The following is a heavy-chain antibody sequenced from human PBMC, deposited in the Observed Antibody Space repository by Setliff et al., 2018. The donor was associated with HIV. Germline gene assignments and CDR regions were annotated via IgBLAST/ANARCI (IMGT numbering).Heavy chain of an antibody. Sequence: GGSLRLSCTVSGFTFTKSAMNWVRQAPGKGLEWVSVISANGGSTYSADSVKGRFTISRDNTKNTVYLQMNSLRAEDTAFYYCSKEKFTFTVVRGVIDSWGQGTLVTVSS. D-gene: IGHD3-10*01. V-gene: IGHV3-23*01. CDR1: GFTFTKSA. J-gene: IGHJ4*02. CDR2: ISANGGST. CDR3: SKEKFTFTVVRGVIDS.